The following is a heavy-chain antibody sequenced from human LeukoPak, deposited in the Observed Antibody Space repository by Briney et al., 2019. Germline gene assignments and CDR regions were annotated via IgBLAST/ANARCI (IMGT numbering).Heavy chain of an antibody. V-gene: IGHV3-30*02. CDR2: IRYDGSNK. J-gene: IGHJ4*02. CDR1: GFTFSSYG. D-gene: IGHD3-3*01. Sequence: PGGSLRLSCAASGFTFSSYGMHWVRQAPGKGLEWVAFIRYDGSNKYYADSVKGRFTISRDNSKNTLYLQMNSLRAEDTAVYYCAKVLDFWRGYYVDYWGQGTLVTVSP. CDR3: AKVLDFWRGYYVDY.